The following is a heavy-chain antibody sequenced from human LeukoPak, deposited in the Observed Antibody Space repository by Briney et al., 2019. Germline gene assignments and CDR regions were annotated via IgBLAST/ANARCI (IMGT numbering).Heavy chain of an antibody. D-gene: IGHD1-1*01. J-gene: IGHJ4*02. Sequence: PGGSLRLSCAASGFTFSSYWMSWVRQAPGKGLEWVANIKQDGSEKYYVDSVKGRFTISRDNAKNSLYLQMNSLRAEDTAVYYCARDQPHWKDGKRYFDYWGQGTLVTVSS. CDR1: GFTFSSYW. V-gene: IGHV3-7*01. CDR3: ARDQPHWKDGKRYFDY. CDR2: IKQDGSEK.